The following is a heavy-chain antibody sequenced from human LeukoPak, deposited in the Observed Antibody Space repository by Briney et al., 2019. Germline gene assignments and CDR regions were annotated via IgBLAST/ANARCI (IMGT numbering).Heavy chain of an antibody. CDR3: ASMVAATLHYFDY. Sequence: GGSLRLSCVVSGFTMNSFWMNWVRQAPGKGLEWVSAISGSGGSTYYADSVKGRFTISRDNSKNTLYLQMNSLRAEDTAVYYCASMVAATLHYFDYWGQGTLVTVSS. CDR2: ISGSGGST. CDR1: GFTMNSFW. J-gene: IGHJ4*02. D-gene: IGHD2-15*01. V-gene: IGHV3-23*01.